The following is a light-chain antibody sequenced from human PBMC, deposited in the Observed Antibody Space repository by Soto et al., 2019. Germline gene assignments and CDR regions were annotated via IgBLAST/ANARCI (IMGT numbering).Light chain of an antibody. J-gene: IGKJ2*01. CDR1: QSVKSNY. V-gene: IGKV3-20*01. CDR2: GTS. CDR3: QRYGSSPLYT. Sequence: EIVLTQSPGTLSLSPGERATFSCRASQSVKSNYLAWYQQRPGLAPRLLIYGTSNRATGIPDRFSGSGSGTDFTPTISRLEPEDFAVYYCQRYGSSPLYTFGQGTKLEIK.